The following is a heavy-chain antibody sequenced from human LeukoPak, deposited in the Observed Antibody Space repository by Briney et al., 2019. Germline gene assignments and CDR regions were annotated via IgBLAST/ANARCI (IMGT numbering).Heavy chain of an antibody. J-gene: IGHJ4*02. CDR1: GYTFTGYY. CDR3: ARDGDYYDSSGPFDY. CDR2: INPNSGGT. Sequence: ASVKVSCKASGYTFTGYYMHWVRQAPGQGLEWMRWINPNSGGTNYAQKFQGRVTMTRDTSISTAYMELSRLRSDDTAVYYCARDGDYYDSSGPFDYWGQGTLVTVSS. D-gene: IGHD3-22*01. V-gene: IGHV1-2*02.